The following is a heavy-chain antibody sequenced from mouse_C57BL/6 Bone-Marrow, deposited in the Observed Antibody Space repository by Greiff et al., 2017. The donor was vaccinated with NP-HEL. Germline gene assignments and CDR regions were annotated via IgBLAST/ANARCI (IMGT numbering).Heavy chain of an antibody. J-gene: IGHJ1*03. Sequence: VQLQESGPGLVQPSQSLSITCTVSGFSFTSYGVHWVRQSPGKGLEWLGVIWRGGSTDYNAAFMSRLSITKDNSKSQVFFKMNSLQADDTAIYYCAKKRGIYYGSSYVLYFDVWGTGTTVTVSS. CDR3: AKKRGIYYGSSYVLYFDV. CDR2: IWRGGST. D-gene: IGHD1-1*01. V-gene: IGHV2-5*01. CDR1: GFSFTSYG.